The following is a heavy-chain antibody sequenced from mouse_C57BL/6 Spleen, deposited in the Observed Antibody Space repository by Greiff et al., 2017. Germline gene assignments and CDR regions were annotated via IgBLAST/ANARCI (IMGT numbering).Heavy chain of an antibody. CDR2: IDPEDGDT. CDR3: TTRRDSYYYGSKD. V-gene: IGHV14-1*01. Sequence: VQLQQSGAELVRPGASVKLSCTASGFNIKDYYMHWVKQRPEQGLEWIGRIDPEDGDTEYAPKFQGKATMTADTSSNTAYLQLSSLTSEYTAVYYCTTRRDSYYYGSKDWGTGTTVTVSS. J-gene: IGHJ1*03. D-gene: IGHD1-1*01. CDR1: GFNIKDYY.